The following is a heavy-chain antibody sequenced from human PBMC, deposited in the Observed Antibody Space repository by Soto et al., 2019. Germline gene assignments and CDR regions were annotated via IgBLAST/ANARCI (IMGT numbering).Heavy chain of an antibody. D-gene: IGHD3-10*01. V-gene: IGHV3-48*02. J-gene: IGHJ6*02. CDR2: ISSSSSTI. CDR1: GFTFSSYS. CDR3: ARDPPYYYGSGSSAGMDV. Sequence: GGSLRLSCAASGFTFSSYSMNWVRQAPGKGLEWVSYISSSSSTIYYADSVKGRFTISRDNAKNSLYLQMNSLRDEDTAVYYCARDPPYYYGSGSSAGMDVWGQGTTVTVSS.